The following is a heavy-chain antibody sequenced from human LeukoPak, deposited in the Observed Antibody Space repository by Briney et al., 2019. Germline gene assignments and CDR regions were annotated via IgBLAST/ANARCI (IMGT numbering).Heavy chain of an antibody. J-gene: IGHJ4*02. CDR1: GFTFSDYY. V-gene: IGHV3-11*01. CDR2: ISSSGSTI. Sequence: GGSLRLSCAASGFTFSDYYMSWIRQAPGKGLEWVSYISSSGSTIYYADSVKGRFTISRDNAKNSLYLQMNSLRAEDTAVYYCARDRVYYDSSGYKDWGQGTLVTVSS. D-gene: IGHD3-22*01. CDR3: ARDRVYYDSSGYKD.